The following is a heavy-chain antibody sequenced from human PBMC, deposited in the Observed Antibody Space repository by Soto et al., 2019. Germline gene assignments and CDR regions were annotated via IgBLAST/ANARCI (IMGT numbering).Heavy chain of an antibody. J-gene: IGHJ6*02. CDR1: GFTFSSYG. V-gene: IGHV3-33*01. Sequence: GGSLRLSCAVSGFTFSSYGMHWVRQAPGKGLEWVAVIWYDGSNKYYADSVKGRSTIFRGNSKHTLYLQMNSLRAEDTAVYYCARATTYDAILTGPPCCYYNGMDVWGQGTTVTVSS. D-gene: IGHD3-9*01. CDR2: IWYDGSNK. CDR3: ARATTYDAILTGPPCCYYNGMDV.